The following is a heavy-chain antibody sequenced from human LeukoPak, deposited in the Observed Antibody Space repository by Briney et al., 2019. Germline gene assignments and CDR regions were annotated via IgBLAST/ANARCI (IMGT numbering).Heavy chain of an antibody. CDR2: MNPNSGNT. J-gene: IGHJ3*02. CDR1: GYTFTGYY. CDR3: ARGRAADAFDI. Sequence: GASVKVSCKASGYTFTGYYMHWVRQAPGQGLEWMGWMNPNSGNTGYAQKFQGRVTITRNTSISTAYMELSSLRSEDTAVYYCARGRAADAFDIWGQGTMVTVSS. V-gene: IGHV1-8*03. D-gene: IGHD6-13*01.